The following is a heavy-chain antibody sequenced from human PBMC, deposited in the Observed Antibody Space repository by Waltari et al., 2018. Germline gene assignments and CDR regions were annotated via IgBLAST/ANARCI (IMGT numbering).Heavy chain of an antibody. Sequence: VQLVESGGGVVQPGRSLRLSCAASGFTFSSYAMHWVRQAPGKGLEWVAVISYDGSNKYYADSVKGRFTISRDNSKNTLYLQMNSLRAEDTAVYYCARDPRHYYGLERGYYYYGMDVWGQGTTVTVSS. D-gene: IGHD3-10*01. CDR3: ARDPRHYYGLERGYYYYGMDV. V-gene: IGHV3-30-3*01. J-gene: IGHJ6*02. CDR1: GFTFSSYA. CDR2: ISYDGSNK.